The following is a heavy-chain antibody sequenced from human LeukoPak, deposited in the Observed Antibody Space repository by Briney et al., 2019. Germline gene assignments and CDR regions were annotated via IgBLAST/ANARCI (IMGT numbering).Heavy chain of an antibody. CDR1: GGTFSSYA. CDR3: ARDLGAPIVVVPAANYYYYYMDV. D-gene: IGHD2-2*01. CDR2: IIPIVGTA. Sequence: SVKVSCKASGGTFSSYAISWVQQAPGQGLEWMGRIIPIVGTANYAQKFQGRVTITTDESTSTAYMELSSLRSEDTAVYYCARDLGAPIVVVPAANYYYYYMDVWGKGTTVTVSS. V-gene: IGHV1-69*05. J-gene: IGHJ6*03.